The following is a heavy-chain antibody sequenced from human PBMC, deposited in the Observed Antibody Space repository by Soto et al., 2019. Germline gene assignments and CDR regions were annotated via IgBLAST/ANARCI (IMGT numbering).Heavy chain of an antibody. Sequence: SETLSLTCTVSGGSISSGSYYWGWIRQPPGKGLEWIGYIYYSGSTNYNPSLKSRVTISVDTPKNQFSLKLSSVTAADTAVYYCARARRFCSGGITNQGLARGAPRGQGTLVTVSS. CDR2: IYYSGST. V-gene: IGHV4-61*05. D-gene: IGHD2-15*01. J-gene: IGHJ5*02. CDR3: ARARRFCSGGITNQGLARGAP. CDR1: GGSISSGSYY.